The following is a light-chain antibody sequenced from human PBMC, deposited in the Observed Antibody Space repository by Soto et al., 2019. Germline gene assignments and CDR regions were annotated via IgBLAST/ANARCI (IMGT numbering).Light chain of an antibody. CDR1: QSVNSGY. CDR2: GVS. Sequence: EVVLTQSPGTLSLSPGERATLSCRASQSVNSGYLAWYQQKLGQAPRLLIYGVSSRATGIPDRFSGSGSGTDFTLTISRLEPEDFGVYYCQQHGNLPYTFGQGTKLEIK. CDR3: QQHGNLPYT. V-gene: IGKV3-20*01. J-gene: IGKJ2*01.